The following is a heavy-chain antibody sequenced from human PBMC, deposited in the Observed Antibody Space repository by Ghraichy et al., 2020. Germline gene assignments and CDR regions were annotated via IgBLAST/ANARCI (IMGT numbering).Heavy chain of an antibody. Sequence: SVKVSCKASGGTFSSYAISWVRQAPGQGLEWMGGIIPIFGTANYAQKFQGRVTITADESTSTAYMELSSLRSEDTAVYYCAGGPPGYVTYYYYGMDVWGQGTTVTVSS. CDR1: GGTFSSYA. D-gene: IGHD5-12*01. J-gene: IGHJ6*02. CDR3: AGGPPGYVTYYYYGMDV. V-gene: IGHV1-69*13. CDR2: IIPIFGTA.